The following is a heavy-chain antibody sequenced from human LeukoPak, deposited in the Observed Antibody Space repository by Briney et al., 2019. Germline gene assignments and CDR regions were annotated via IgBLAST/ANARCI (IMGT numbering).Heavy chain of an antibody. CDR2: INSVGSIT. CDR1: GFTLSSYW. CDR3: ARGELIRITMIVVVITPGADGMDV. V-gene: IGHV3-74*01. Sequence: GGSLRLSCAAPGFTLSSYWMHWVRQAPGKGRVWVSRINSVGSITSYADSGKCRFTIARDNAKNTLYLQMNSLRAEDTAVYYCARGELIRITMIVVVITPGADGMDVWGQGTMVTVSS. J-gene: IGHJ6*02. D-gene: IGHD3-22*01.